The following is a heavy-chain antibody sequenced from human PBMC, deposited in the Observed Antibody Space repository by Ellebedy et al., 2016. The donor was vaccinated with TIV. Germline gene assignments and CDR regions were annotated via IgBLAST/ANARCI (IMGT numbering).Heavy chain of an antibody. CDR3: ARGGYYDVNGYFRVDY. D-gene: IGHD3-22*01. CDR1: GFTFSDYA. CDR2: IRSNGVST. V-gene: IGHV3-64*01. J-gene: IGHJ4*02. Sequence: GGSLRLXCAASGFTFSDYAMHWVRQAPGKGLEYVSAIRSNGVSTYYANSVRGRFTISRDNSKTTLYLQMNSLRAEDTAVYYCARGGYYDVNGYFRVDYWGQGTLVTVSS.